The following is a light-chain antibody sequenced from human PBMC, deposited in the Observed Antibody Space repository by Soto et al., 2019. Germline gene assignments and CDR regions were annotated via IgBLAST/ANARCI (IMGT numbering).Light chain of an antibody. CDR1: HSVSSSY. CDR3: QQYGSSPPIT. J-gene: IGKJ5*01. CDR2: GAS. Sequence: EIVLTQSPGTLSLSPGERATLSCRASHSVSSSYLAWYQQKPGQAPRLLIYGASSRATGIPDRFSGSGSGTGFTLTIIRLEPEDCAVYYCQQYGSSPPITFGQGTRLEIK. V-gene: IGKV3-20*01.